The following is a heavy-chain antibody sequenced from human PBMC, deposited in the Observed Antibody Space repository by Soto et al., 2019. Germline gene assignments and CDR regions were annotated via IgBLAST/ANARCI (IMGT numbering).Heavy chain of an antibody. CDR3: ARDRFPAMVRGVPNWFDP. CDR2: ISAYNGNT. J-gene: IGHJ5*02. V-gene: IGHV1-18*01. D-gene: IGHD3-10*01. CDR1: GYTFTSYG. Sequence: ASVKVSCQASGYTFTSYGISWVRQASGQGLEWMGWISAYNGNTNYAQKLQGRVTMTTDTSTSTAYMELRSLRSDDTAVYYCARDRFPAMVRGVPNWFDPWGQGTLVTVSS.